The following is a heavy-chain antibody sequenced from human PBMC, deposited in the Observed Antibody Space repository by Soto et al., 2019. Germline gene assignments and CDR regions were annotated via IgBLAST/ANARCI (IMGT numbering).Heavy chain of an antibody. D-gene: IGHD1-26*01. CDR1: GGSFSGYY. Sequence: PSETLSLTCAVYGGSFSGYYWSWIRQPPEKGLGWIGEINHSGSTNYNPSLKSRVTISVDTSKNQFSLKLSSVTAADTAVYYCARGRRYYSGSYFSDAFDIWGQGTMVTVSS. J-gene: IGHJ3*02. CDR2: INHSGST. V-gene: IGHV4-34*01. CDR3: ARGRRYYSGSYFSDAFDI.